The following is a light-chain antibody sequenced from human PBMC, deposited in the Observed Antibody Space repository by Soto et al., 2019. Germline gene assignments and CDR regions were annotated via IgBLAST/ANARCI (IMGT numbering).Light chain of an antibody. CDR1: QSISSW. CDR2: KAS. V-gene: IGKV1-5*03. J-gene: IGKJ1*01. CDR3: QQYNDNWT. Sequence: DIQMTQSPSTLSASVGDRVPITCRASQSISSWLAWYQQKPGTAPKLLIYKASTLQSGVPSRFSGSGSGTDFTLTITSLQPDDSATYYCQQYNDNWTFGQGTKV.